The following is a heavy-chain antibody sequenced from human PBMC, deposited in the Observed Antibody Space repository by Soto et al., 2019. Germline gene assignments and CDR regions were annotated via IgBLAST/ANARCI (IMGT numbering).Heavy chain of an antibody. D-gene: IGHD2-8*01. CDR1: GYTFTSYD. CDR2: MNPNSGNT. Sequence: ASVKVSCKASGYTFTSYDINWVRQATGQGLEWMGWMNPNSGNTGYAQKFQGRVTMTRNTSISTAYMELSSLRSEDTAVYYCARVNCTNGVCYRPLDYYGMDVWGQGTTVTVSS. CDR3: ARVNCTNGVCYRPLDYYGMDV. J-gene: IGHJ6*02. V-gene: IGHV1-8*01.